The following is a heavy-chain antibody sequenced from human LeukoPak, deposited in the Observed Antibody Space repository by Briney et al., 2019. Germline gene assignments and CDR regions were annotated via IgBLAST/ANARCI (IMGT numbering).Heavy chain of an antibody. J-gene: IGHJ6*03. CDR1: GGSISSGSYY. V-gene: IGHV4-61*02. CDR2: IYTSGSA. CDR3: AGHCSGGSCYPGAGYYMDV. Sequence: SETLSLTCTVSGGSISSGSYYWSWIRQPAGKGLEWIGRIYTSGSANYNPSLKSRVTISVDTSKNQFSLKLSSVTAADTAVYYCAGHCSGGSCYPGAGYYMDVWGKGTTVTVSS. D-gene: IGHD2-15*01.